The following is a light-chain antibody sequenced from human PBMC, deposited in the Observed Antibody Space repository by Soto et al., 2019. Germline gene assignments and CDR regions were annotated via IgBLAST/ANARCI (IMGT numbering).Light chain of an antibody. CDR3: QQYNNWPPMA. J-gene: IGKJ1*01. V-gene: IGKV3-15*01. Sequence: EIVMTQSPATLSVSPGERATLSCRASQSVSSNLAWYQQKPGQAPRLLIYGASTRATGIPARFSGSGSGTEVPFTISRPESEDFAVYYCQQYNNWPPMAFGQGTKVEIK. CDR2: GAS. CDR1: QSVSSN.